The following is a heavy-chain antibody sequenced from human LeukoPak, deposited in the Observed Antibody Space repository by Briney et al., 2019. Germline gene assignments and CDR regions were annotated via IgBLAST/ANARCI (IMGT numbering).Heavy chain of an antibody. CDR3: ARGRYYYDSSGYRRLYYYYMDV. D-gene: IGHD3-22*01. J-gene: IGHJ6*03. V-gene: IGHV4-34*01. CDR1: GGSFSGYY. CDR2: INHSGST. Sequence: SETLSLTCAVYGGSFSGYYWSWIRQPPGKGLEWIGEINHSGSTNYNPSLKSRVTISVDTSKNQFSLKLSSVTAADTAVYYCARGRYYYDSSGYRRLYYYYMDVWGKGTTVTVSS.